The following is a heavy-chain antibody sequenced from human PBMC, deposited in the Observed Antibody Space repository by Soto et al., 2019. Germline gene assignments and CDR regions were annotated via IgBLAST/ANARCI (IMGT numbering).Heavy chain of an antibody. V-gene: IGHV3-20*04. J-gene: IGHJ3*01. Sequence: GSLRLSCAASGFTFDDYGMNWVRQAPGKGLEWVSGINWSGGSTGYADSVKGRFTISRDNAKNSLYLQMISLRAEDTALYYCARVIGVAAAGRAFDVWGQGTMVTVSS. CDR3: ARVIGVAAAGRAFDV. CDR1: GFTFDDYG. CDR2: INWSGGST. D-gene: IGHD6-13*01.